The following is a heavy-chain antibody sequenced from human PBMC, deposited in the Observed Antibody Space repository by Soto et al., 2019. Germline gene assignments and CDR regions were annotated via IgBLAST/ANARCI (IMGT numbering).Heavy chain of an antibody. CDR2: IIPIFGTA. CDR3: ARGNMVRGVIKGYYYYGMDV. V-gene: IGHV1-69*13. Sequence: ASVKVSCKASGGTFSSYAISWVRQAPGQGLEWMGGIIPIFGTANYAQKFQGRVTITADESTSTAYMELSSLRSEDTAVYYCARGNMVRGVIKGYYYYGMDVWGQGTTVTVSS. CDR1: GGTFSSYA. D-gene: IGHD3-10*01. J-gene: IGHJ6*02.